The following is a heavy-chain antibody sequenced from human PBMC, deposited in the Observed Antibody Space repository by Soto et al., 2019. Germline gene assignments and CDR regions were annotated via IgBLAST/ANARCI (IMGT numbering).Heavy chain of an antibody. CDR2: ISSSSSYI. J-gene: IGHJ6*02. D-gene: IGHD3-3*01. CDR1: GFTFSSYS. CDR3: ARVETVLRFLEWLPYIYGMDV. Sequence: KPGGSLRLSCAASGFTFSSYSMNWVRQAPGKGLEWVSSISSSSSYIYYADSVKGRFTISRDNAKNSLYLQMNSLRAEDTAVYYCARVETVLRFLEWLPYIYGMDVWGQGTTVTVSS. V-gene: IGHV3-21*01.